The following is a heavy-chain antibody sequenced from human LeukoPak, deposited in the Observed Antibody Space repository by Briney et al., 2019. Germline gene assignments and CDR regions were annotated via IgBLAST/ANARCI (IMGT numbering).Heavy chain of an antibody. CDR2: IIPILGIA. J-gene: IGHJ4*02. Sequence: EASVNVSCKPSGGTFSSYTISWVRQAPRQGLEWMGRIIPILGIANYAQKFQGRVTITADKSTSTAYMELSSLRSEDTAVYYCARETRRDRDGYPILDYWGQGTLVTVSS. CDR3: ARETRRDRDGYPILDY. D-gene: IGHD5-24*01. V-gene: IGHV1-69*04. CDR1: GGTFSSYT.